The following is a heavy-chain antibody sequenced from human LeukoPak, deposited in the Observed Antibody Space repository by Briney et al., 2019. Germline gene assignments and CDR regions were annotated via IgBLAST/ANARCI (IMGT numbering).Heavy chain of an antibody. D-gene: IGHD4-17*01. CDR1: SGSISSSSYY. V-gene: IGHV4-39*07. CDR2: IYYSGGT. CDR3: ARAGYGDSDFDY. Sequence: KPSETLSLTCIVSSGSISSSSYYWGWIRQPLGKGLEWIGSIYYSGGTYYNPSLKSRVTISVDTSKNQFSLKLNSVTAADTAVYYCARAGYGDSDFDYWGQGTLVTVSS. J-gene: IGHJ4*02.